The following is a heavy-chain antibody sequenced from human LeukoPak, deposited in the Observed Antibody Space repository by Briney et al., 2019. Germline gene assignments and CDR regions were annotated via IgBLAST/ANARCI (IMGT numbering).Heavy chain of an antibody. CDR3: ARDLYDSSGYYYGY. D-gene: IGHD3-22*01. Sequence: GGALRLSCAASGFTFSSYSMNWVRQAPGKGLEWVSSISSSSSYIYYADSVKGRFTISRDNAKNSLYLQMNSLRAEDTAVYYCARDLYDSSGYYYGYWGQGTLVTVSS. V-gene: IGHV3-21*01. J-gene: IGHJ4*02. CDR2: ISSSSSYI. CDR1: GFTFSSYS.